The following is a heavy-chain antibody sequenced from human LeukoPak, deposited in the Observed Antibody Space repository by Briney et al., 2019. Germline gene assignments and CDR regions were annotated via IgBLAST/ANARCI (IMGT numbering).Heavy chain of an antibody. Sequence: GASVKVSCKASGGTFSSYAISWVRQAPGQGPEWMGRIIPIFGTANYAQKFQGRVTITTDESTSTAYMELSSLRSEDTAVYYCASGGSSSYFDYWGQGTLVTVSS. CDR2: IIPIFGTA. CDR1: GGTFSSYA. J-gene: IGHJ4*02. V-gene: IGHV1-69*05. D-gene: IGHD6-13*01. CDR3: ASGGSSSYFDY.